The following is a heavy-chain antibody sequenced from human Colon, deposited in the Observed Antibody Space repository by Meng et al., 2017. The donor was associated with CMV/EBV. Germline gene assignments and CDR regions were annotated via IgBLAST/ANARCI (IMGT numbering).Heavy chain of an antibody. J-gene: IGHJ1*01. CDR1: GFIFNDHA. CDR2: STRTTT. Sequence: HLSELWGGWGGPGGSLTRSCAASGFIFNDHARSWVRRAPGKGLGWVAGSTRTTTYLADSVKGRFTVSRDNSRNTVHLQMNSLRTEDTALFYCAKERGWGAEYFHHWGQGTLVTVSS. CDR3: AKERGWGAEYFHH. D-gene: IGHD3-16*01. V-gene: IGHV3-23*01.